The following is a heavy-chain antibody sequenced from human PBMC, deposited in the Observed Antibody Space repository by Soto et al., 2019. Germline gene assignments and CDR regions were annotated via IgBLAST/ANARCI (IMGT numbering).Heavy chain of an antibody. Sequence: EVQLVESGGGLVQPGGSLKLSCAASGFTFSGSAMHWVRQASGKGLEWVGRIRSKANSYATADAASVKGRFTISRDDSKNTAYLQMNSLKTEDTAVYYCTRHDHTFGGVIVYWGQGTLVTVSS. J-gene: IGHJ4*02. CDR3: TRHDHTFGGVIVY. CDR1: GFTFSGSA. D-gene: IGHD3-16*02. CDR2: IRSKANSYAT. V-gene: IGHV3-73*02.